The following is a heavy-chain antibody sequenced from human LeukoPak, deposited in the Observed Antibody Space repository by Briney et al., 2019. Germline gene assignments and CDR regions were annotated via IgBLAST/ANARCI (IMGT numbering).Heavy chain of an antibody. CDR3: AKAGGAVAGTLFDY. CDR1: GFTFSSYS. D-gene: IGHD6-19*01. CDR2: ISGSGGST. Sequence: PGGSLRLSCAASGFTFSSYSMNWVRQAPGKGLEWVSAISGSGGSTYYADSVKGRFTISRDNSKNTLYLQMNSLRAEDTAVYYCAKAGGAVAGTLFDYWGQGTLVTVSS. V-gene: IGHV3-23*01. J-gene: IGHJ4*02.